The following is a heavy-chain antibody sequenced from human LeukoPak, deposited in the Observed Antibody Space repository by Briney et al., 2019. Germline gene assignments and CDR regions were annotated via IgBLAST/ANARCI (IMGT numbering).Heavy chain of an antibody. J-gene: IGHJ1*01. V-gene: IGHV4-59*01. Sequence: PSETLSLTCTVSSGSTNSYYWSWIRQPPGKGLEWIGYIYYSGSTNYNPSLKSRVTISLATSKNQFSLRLSSVTAADTAVYYCARGSPTQYCSGRSCYSGYFQHWGQGTLVTVSS. CDR1: SGSTNSYY. CDR2: IYYSGST. CDR3: ARGSPTQYCSGRSCYSGYFQH. D-gene: IGHD2-15*01.